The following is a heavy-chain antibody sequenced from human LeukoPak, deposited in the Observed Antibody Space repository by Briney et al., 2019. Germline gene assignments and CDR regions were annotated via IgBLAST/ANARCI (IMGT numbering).Heavy chain of an antibody. CDR1: RFNFADRP. J-gene: IGHJ6*02. CDR2: ISGISGSTT. Sequence: GGSLTLLCSASRFNFADRPVRGARQAPGKGLEWVSAISGISGSTTIYADSVKGRFAVSRDNSRNTLFLQMNSLRAEDTAVYYCAKNYASGRGVPYPMDVWGQGTTVTVAS. CDR3: AKNYASGRGVPYPMDV. V-gene: IGHV3-23*01. D-gene: IGHD3-10*01.